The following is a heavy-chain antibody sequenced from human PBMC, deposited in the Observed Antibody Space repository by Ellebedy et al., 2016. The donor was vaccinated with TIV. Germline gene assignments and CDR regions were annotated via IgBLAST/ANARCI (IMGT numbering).Heavy chain of an antibody. Sequence: PGGSLRLSCAASGFKFDDYGMSWVRQAPGKGLEWVSDINWNGGSAGYADSVKGRFTISRDTAKNPLYLQMNSLRAEDTALYYCAREGSWLGESGGFDYWGQGTLVTVSS. V-gene: IGHV3-20*04. D-gene: IGHD3-10*01. CDR2: INWNGGSA. CDR1: GFKFDDYG. J-gene: IGHJ4*02. CDR3: AREGSWLGESGGFDY.